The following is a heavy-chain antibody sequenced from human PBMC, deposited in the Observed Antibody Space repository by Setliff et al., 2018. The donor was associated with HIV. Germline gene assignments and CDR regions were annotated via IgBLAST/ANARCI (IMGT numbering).Heavy chain of an antibody. CDR3: ARGLAVGYFDY. CDR1: GYSIRSGYY. Sequence: PSETLSLTCAVSGYSIRSGYYWGWIRQSPGKGLEWIGTMFRTGTSYYNPSLTSRVTISQDTSKNQFSLELTSVTAADTAVYYCARGLAVGYFDYWGQGTLVTVSS. V-gene: IGHV4-38-2*01. CDR2: MFRTGTS. D-gene: IGHD6-19*01. J-gene: IGHJ4*02.